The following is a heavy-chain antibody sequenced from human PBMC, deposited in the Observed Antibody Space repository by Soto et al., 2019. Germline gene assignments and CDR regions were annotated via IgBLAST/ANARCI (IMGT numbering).Heavy chain of an antibody. D-gene: IGHD3-3*02. CDR3: ATSVHFWSGYNAFDV. V-gene: IGHV3-15*01. Sequence: GGSLRLSCTASGVSFSNAWMRWVRQAPGKGLEWIGRVKSKTDGGTTDYAAPVKGRFTISRDDSKNTLYLQMNSLKTEDTAVYYCATSVHFWSGYNAFDVWGQGTMVTVSS. CDR2: VKSKTDGGTT. J-gene: IGHJ3*01. CDR1: GVSFSNAW.